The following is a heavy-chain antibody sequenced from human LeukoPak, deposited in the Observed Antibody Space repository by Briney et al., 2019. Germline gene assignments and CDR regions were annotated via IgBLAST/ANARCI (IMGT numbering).Heavy chain of an antibody. D-gene: IGHD4-17*01. Sequence: GGSLRLSCAASGFTFDDYAMHWVRQAPGKGLEWVSGISWNSGSIGYADSVKGRFTISRDNAKNSLYLQMNSLRAEDTALYYCAKALGPRVYGDYVPYWGQGTLVTVSS. J-gene: IGHJ4*02. V-gene: IGHV3-9*01. CDR2: ISWNSGSI. CDR1: GFTFDDYA. CDR3: AKALGPRVYGDYVPY.